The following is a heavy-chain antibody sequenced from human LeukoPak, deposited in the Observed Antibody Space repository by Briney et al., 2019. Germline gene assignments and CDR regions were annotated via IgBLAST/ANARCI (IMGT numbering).Heavy chain of an antibody. CDR3: ARRPDYYDGSGTQSWFDP. V-gene: IGHV4-59*08. CDR1: GGSISGYY. J-gene: IGHJ5*02. Sequence: PSETLSLTCTVSGGSISGYYWSWLRQPPGKGLEWIGNIYYSGSTNYNPSLKSRVTISVDTSKNQFSLKLSSVTAADTAVYYRARRPDYYDGSGTQSWFDPWGQGTLVTVSS. D-gene: IGHD3-22*01. CDR2: IYYSGST.